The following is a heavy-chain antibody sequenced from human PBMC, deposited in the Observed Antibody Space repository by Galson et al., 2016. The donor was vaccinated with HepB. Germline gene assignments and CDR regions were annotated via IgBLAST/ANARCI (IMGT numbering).Heavy chain of an antibody. CDR3: ARLTTYDVLTGYIHDAFEI. CDR1: KYSFTNYW. D-gene: IGHD3-9*01. V-gene: IGHV5-51*01. Sequence: QSGAEVKKPGGSLKISCKGSKYSFTNYWIGWVRQIPGKGLEWMGIIYPADSDTRYSPSFQGHVTFSFDKSISTAYLQWSSLKASDTAVYYCARLTTYDVLTGYIHDAFEIWGQGTMVTVSS. J-gene: IGHJ3*02. CDR2: IYPADSDT.